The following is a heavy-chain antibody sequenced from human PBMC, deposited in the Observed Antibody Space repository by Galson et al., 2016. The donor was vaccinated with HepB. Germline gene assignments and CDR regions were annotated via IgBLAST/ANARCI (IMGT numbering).Heavy chain of an antibody. CDR2: IYPDDSEA. CDR1: GYRFATTW. D-gene: IGHD3-22*01. J-gene: IGHJ4*02. V-gene: IGHV5-51*01. CDR3: ARHALNYYDNSGYYY. Sequence: QSGAEVKKPGESLKISCKGSGYRFATTWIGWVRQMPGKGLEWMGIIYPDDSEARYSPSFQGQVTMSADKSISTVYLQWSSLKASDTAMYYCARHALNYYDNSGYYYWGQGTLITVSS.